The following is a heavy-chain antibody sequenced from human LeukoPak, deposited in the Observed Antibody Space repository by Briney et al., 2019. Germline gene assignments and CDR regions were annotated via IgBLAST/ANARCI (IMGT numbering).Heavy chain of an antibody. J-gene: IGHJ4*02. Sequence: GGSLRLSCAASGFTFSSYGMHWVRQAPGKGLEWVAFIRYDGGNKYYADSVKGRFTISRDISKNTLYLQMNSLRAEDTAVYYCAKSPSWCSSTSCYGGTDYWGQGTLVTVSS. V-gene: IGHV3-30*02. CDR1: GFTFSSYG. CDR2: IRYDGGNK. D-gene: IGHD2-2*01. CDR3: AKSPSWCSSTSCYGGTDY.